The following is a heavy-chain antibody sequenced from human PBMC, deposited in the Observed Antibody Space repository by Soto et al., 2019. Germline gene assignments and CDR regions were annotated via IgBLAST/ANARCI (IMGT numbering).Heavy chain of an antibody. V-gene: IGHV3-30-3*01. J-gene: IGHJ6*02. D-gene: IGHD3-22*01. CDR2: ISYDGSNK. CDR3: ARDRNYYDSSGYYFGYYYYGMDV. Sequence: GESLKISCAASGFTFSSYAMHWVRQAPGKGLEWVAVISYDGSNKYYADSVKGRFTISRDNSKNTLYLQMNSLRAEDTAVYYCARDRNYYDSSGYYFGYYYYGMDVWGQGTTVTVSS. CDR1: GFTFSSYA.